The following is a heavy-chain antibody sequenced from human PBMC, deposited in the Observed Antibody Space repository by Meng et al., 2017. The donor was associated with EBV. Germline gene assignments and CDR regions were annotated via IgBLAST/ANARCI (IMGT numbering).Heavy chain of an antibody. V-gene: IGHV4-39*07. Sequence: QPALQESGPGLLNPSETLSLTCTVPGGTSSSSSCYWGWLRQPPWKGLEWIGSIYYSGRTYYNPSLKSRVTISVDTSKNQFSLKLSSVTAADTAVYYCARVVATIFTNWFDPWGQGTLVTVSS. J-gene: IGHJ5*02. CDR2: IYYSGRT. CDR3: ARVVATIFTNWFDP. D-gene: IGHD5-12*01. CDR1: GGTSSSSSCY.